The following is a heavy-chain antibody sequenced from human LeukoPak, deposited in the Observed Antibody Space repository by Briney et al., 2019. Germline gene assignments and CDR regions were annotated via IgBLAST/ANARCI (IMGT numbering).Heavy chain of an antibody. Sequence: GGSLRLSCAASGFTFSSYSINWVRQAPGKGLEWVSSISSSSSYIYYADSVKGRFTISRDNAKNSLYLQMNSLRAEDTAVYYCARDIYGSGSYYAYWGQGTLVTASS. CDR3: ARDIYGSGSYYAY. CDR2: ISSSSSYI. D-gene: IGHD3-10*01. J-gene: IGHJ4*02. V-gene: IGHV3-21*01. CDR1: GFTFSSYS.